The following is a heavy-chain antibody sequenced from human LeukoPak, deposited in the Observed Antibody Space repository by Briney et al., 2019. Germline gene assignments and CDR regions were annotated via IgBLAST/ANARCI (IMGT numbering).Heavy chain of an antibody. CDR1: GFTVSSNY. CDR2: IYSGGST. CDR3: ARVRSDSKITMVRGVREGWFDP. J-gene: IGHJ5*02. V-gene: IGHV3-66*01. D-gene: IGHD3-10*01. Sequence: GGSLRLPCAASGFTVSSNYMSWVRQAPGKGLEWVSVIYSGGSTYYADSVKGRFTISRDNSKNTLYLQMNSLRAEDTAVYYCARVRSDSKITMVRGVREGWFDPWGQGTLVTVSS.